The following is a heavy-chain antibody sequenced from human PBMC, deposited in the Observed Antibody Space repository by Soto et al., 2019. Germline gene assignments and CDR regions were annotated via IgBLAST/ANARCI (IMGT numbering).Heavy chain of an antibody. CDR3: ARKTYCSGGRCGCGWYFDL. Sequence: GGSLRLSCAASGFTFSSYAMSWVRQAPGKGLEWVSAISGGGGSTYYAGSVKGRFTISRDNSKKTLYLQMNSLRAVGTAVYYCARKTYCSGGRCGCGWYFDLWGRGALVTVYS. CDR1: GFTFSSYA. V-gene: IGHV3-23*01. J-gene: IGHJ2*01. CDR2: ISGGGGST. D-gene: IGHD2-15*01.